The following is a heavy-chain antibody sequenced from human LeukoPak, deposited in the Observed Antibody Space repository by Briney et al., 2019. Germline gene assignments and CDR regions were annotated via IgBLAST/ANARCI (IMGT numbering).Heavy chain of an antibody. J-gene: IGHJ4*02. CDR3: ARGGSRDGYDYFDY. D-gene: IGHD5-24*01. CDR1: GFTVSSSY. V-gene: IGHV3-66*01. CDR2: IYSGGST. Sequence: GGSLRLSCAASGFTVSSSYMSWVRQAPGKGLEWVSVIYSGGSTYYADSVKGRFTISRDNSKNTLYLQMNSLSAEDTAVYYCARGGSRDGYDYFDYWGQGTLVTVSS.